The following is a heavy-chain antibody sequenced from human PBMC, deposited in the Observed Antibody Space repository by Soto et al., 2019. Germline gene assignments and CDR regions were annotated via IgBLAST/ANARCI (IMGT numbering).Heavy chain of an antibody. CDR1: GGSFSGYY. CDR2: IYHSGST. V-gene: IGHV4-34*01. J-gene: IGHJ5*02. CDR3: ARGGYYERSGRDNWFAP. Sequence: TLSLTCAVYGGSFSGYYWSWIRPPPGKGLEWIGYIYHSGSTYYNPSLKSRVTISVDRSKNQFSLKLSSVTAADTAVYYCARGGYYERSGRDNWFAPWGQGTLVTVSS. D-gene: IGHD3-22*01.